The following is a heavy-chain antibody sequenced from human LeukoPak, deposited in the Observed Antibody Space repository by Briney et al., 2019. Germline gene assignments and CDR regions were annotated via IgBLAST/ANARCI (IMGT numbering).Heavy chain of an antibody. CDR3: AKRYCSRTSCYTDHAPHHDAFDI. J-gene: IGHJ3*02. D-gene: IGHD2-2*02. Sequence: GGSLRLSCAASGFTFSSYAMSWVRQAPGKGLEWVSAISGSGGSTYYADSVKGRFTISRENSKNTLYLQMNSLRAEDTAVYYCAKRYCSRTSCYTDHAPHHDAFDIWGQGTMVTVSS. V-gene: IGHV3-23*01. CDR2: ISGSGGST. CDR1: GFTFSSYA.